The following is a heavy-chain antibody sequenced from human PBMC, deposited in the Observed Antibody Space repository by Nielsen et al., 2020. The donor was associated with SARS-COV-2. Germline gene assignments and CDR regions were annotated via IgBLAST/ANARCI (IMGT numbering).Heavy chain of an antibody. CDR2: IIPIFGTA. J-gene: IGHJ6*02. V-gene: IGHV1-69*01. Sequence: WVRQAPGQGLEWMGGIIPIFGTANYAQKFQGRVTITADESTSTAYMELSSLRSEDTAVYYCARAARSYSLGGGTQLVGYYYGMDVWGQGTTVPSP. D-gene: IGHD6-6*01. CDR3: ARAARSYSLGGGTQLVGYYYGMDV.